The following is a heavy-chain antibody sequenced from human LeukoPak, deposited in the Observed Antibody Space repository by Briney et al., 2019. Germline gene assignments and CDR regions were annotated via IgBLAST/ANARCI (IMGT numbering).Heavy chain of an antibody. CDR3: ARDPYRGVPDYLDF. Sequence: GGSLRLSCTASGFTFGDYAMSWFRQAPGKGLEWVGFIRSKAYGGTTEYAASVKGRFTISRDDSKSIAYLQMNSLRPEDTALYYCARDPYRGVPDYLDFWGPGTLVTVS. CDR1: GFTFGDYA. CDR2: IRSKAYGGTT. V-gene: IGHV3-49*03. D-gene: IGHD1-14*01. J-gene: IGHJ4*02.